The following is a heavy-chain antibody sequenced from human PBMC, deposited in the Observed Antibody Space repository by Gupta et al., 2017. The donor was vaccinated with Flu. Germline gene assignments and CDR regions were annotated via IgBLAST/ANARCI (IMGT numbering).Heavy chain of an antibody. Sequence: QVQLVQSGAEVTKPGSSVMVSCKASGGSISSSAISWLRQAPGQGLEGLGGIIPTFDTPRYAQKFQGRVTITADKSTNTAYMDLSSLTSDDTGIYYCARSDDFWSGSFFDYWGPGTLVTVSS. CDR2: IIPTFDTP. D-gene: IGHD3-3*01. CDR3: ARSDDFWSGSFFDY. J-gene: IGHJ4*02. CDR1: GGSISSSA. V-gene: IGHV1-69*14.